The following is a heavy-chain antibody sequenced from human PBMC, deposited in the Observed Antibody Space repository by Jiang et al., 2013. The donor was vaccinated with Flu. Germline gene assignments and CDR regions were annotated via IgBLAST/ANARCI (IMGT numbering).Heavy chain of an antibody. CDR2: IYYSGST. V-gene: IGHV4-39*01. CDR1: GGSISSSSYY. Sequence: LLKPSETLSLTCTVSGGSISSSSYYWGWIRQPPGKGLEWIGSIYYSGSTYYNPSLKSRVSISVDTSKNQFSLKLSSVTAADTAVYYCAKTSHCSSTSCYRYYFDYWGQGTLVTVS. D-gene: IGHD2-2*01. J-gene: IGHJ4*02. CDR3: AKTSHCSSTSCYRYYFDY.